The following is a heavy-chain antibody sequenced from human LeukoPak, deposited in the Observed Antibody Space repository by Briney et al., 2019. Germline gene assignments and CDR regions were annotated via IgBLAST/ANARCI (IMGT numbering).Heavy chain of an antibody. J-gene: IGHJ6*03. V-gene: IGHV1-2*02. CDR1: GYTFTGYY. Sequence: GASVKVSCKASGYTFTGYYMHWVRQAPGQGLEWMGWINPNSGGTNYAQKFQGRVTMTRDTSISTAYMELSRLRSDDTAVYYCARYCSSTSCRQHGYYYMDVWGKGTTVTVSS. D-gene: IGHD2-2*01. CDR3: ARYCSSTSCRQHGYYYMDV. CDR2: INPNSGGT.